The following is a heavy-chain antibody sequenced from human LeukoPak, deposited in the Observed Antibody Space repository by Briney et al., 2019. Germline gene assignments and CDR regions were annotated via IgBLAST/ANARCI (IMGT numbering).Heavy chain of an antibody. CDR2: INAYNGNT. J-gene: IGHJ6*03. Sequence: ASVKVSCKASGYTFTSYGISWVRQAPGQGVEGMGWINAYNGNTNYAQKLQGRVSMTTDTTTSTAYMELRSLRSDDTAVYYCARTLFYYSSMDVWGKGTTVTISS. V-gene: IGHV1-18*01. CDR3: ARTLFYYSSMDV. CDR1: GYTFTSYG.